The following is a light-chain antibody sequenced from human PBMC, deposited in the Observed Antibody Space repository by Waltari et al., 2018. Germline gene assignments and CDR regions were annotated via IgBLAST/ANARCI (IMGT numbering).Light chain of an antibody. V-gene: IGKV2-30*02. CDR3: MQGTRWPYT. J-gene: IGKJ2*01. Sequence: VMTLSPVSLSVTLGQSASISCKLSQSLVPVDGNTYLNWFHQRPGQSPRRLIYWVFNRDSGVPDRFSGSGSGTDFTLRISRVEAEDVGVYYCMQGTRWPYTFGQGTQLDIK. CDR1: QSLVPVDGNTY. CDR2: WVF.